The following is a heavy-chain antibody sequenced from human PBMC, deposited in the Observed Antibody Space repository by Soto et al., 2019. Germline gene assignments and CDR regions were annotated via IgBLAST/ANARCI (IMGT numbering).Heavy chain of an antibody. Sequence: EVQLLESGGGLVQPGGSLRLSCAASGFTFSSYAMSWVRQAPGKGLEGVSAISGSGGSTYYADSVKGRFTISRDNSKNSLYLQMNSLRAEETAVYSGAKSRAWFGAFSYWGQGTLVTVSS. V-gene: IGHV3-23*01. CDR3: AKSRAWFGAFSY. CDR2: ISGSGGST. CDR1: GFTFSSYA. D-gene: IGHD3-10*01. J-gene: IGHJ4*02.